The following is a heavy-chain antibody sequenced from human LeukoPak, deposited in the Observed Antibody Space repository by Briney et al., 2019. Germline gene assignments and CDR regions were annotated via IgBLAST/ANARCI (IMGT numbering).Heavy chain of an antibody. Sequence: GGSLRLSCAASGFTFSSYAMSWVRQAPGKGLEWVSAISGSGGSTYYAPSVKGRFTISRDNSKNTLYMQMNSLRAEDTAVYYCAKDLARNYDFWSGCWFDPWGQGTLVTVSS. V-gene: IGHV3-23*01. CDR3: AKDLARNYDFWSGCWFDP. D-gene: IGHD3-3*01. CDR2: ISGSGGST. J-gene: IGHJ5*02. CDR1: GFTFSSYA.